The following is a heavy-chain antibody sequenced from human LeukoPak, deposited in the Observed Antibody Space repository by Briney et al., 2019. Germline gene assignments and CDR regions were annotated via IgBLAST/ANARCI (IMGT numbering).Heavy chain of an antibody. CDR2: ISTSGSIT. CDR1: GFTPSDYY. CDR3: ARDFNTAMVTYYFDY. V-gene: IGHV3-11*01. D-gene: IGHD5-18*01. J-gene: IGHJ4*02. Sequence: SLRPSCAPSGFTPSDYYMSWIRQAPGNGLEWVSYISTSGSITYNADTVKSRVTISRDKAKNSLYLQMNSLRDEDTAVYYCARDFNTAMVTYYFDYWGQGTLVTVSS.